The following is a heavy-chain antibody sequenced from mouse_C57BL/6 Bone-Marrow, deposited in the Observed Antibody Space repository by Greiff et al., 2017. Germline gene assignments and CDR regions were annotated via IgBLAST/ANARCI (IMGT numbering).Heavy chain of an antibody. D-gene: IGHD1-1*01. Sequence: EVHLVESEGGLVQPGSSMKLSCTASGFTFSDYYMAWVRQVPEKGLEWVANINYDGSSTYYLDSLKSRFIISRDNAKNILYLQMSSLKSEDTATYYCARDLHYYGTHWYFDVWGTGTTVTVSS. CDR1: GFTFSDYY. J-gene: IGHJ1*03. CDR2: INYDGSST. CDR3: ARDLHYYGTHWYFDV. V-gene: IGHV5-16*01.